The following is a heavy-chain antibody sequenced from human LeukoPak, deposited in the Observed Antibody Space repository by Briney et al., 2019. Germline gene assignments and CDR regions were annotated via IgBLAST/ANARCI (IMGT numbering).Heavy chain of an antibody. CDR1: GDSISSGNFY. D-gene: IGHD4-17*01. J-gene: IGHJ4*02. CDR3: ARDHGDFVQHD. Sequence: PSETLSLTCTVSGDSISSGNFYWGWIRQPPGKELQWIGSIYYNGITHYNPCLESRVTISADTSTNEFSLKLRSVTAADTAMYYCARDHGDFVQHDWGQGTLVTVSS. CDR2: IYYNGIT. V-gene: IGHV4-39*01.